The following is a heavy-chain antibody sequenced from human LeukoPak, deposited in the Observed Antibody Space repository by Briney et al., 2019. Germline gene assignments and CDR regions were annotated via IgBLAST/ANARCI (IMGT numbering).Heavy chain of an antibody. CDR3: ARWVVAVADYYFDY. V-gene: IGHV3-21*01. D-gene: IGHD6-19*01. Sequence: GGSLRLSCAASGFTFSSYSMNWVRQAPGKGLEWVSSISSSSSYIYYADSVKGRFTISRDNAKNSLYLQMNSLRAEDTAVYYCARWVVAVADYYFDYWGQGTLVTVSS. J-gene: IGHJ4*02. CDR1: GFTFSSYS. CDR2: ISSSSSYI.